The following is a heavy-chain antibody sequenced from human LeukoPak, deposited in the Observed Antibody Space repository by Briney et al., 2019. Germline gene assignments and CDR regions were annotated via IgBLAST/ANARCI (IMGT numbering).Heavy chain of an antibody. CDR1: GGSFSGYY. D-gene: IGHD1-14*01. Sequence: SETLSLTCAVYGGSFSGYYWSWIRQPPGKGLEWIGEINHSGSTNYNPSLKSRVTISVDTSKNQFSLKLSSVTAADTAVYYCASAATGNWFDHWGQGTLVTVSS. V-gene: IGHV4-34*01. CDR2: INHSGST. CDR3: ASAATGNWFDH. J-gene: IGHJ5*02.